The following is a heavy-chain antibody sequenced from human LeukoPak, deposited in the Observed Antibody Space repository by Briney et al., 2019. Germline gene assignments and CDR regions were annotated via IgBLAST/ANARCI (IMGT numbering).Heavy chain of an antibody. D-gene: IGHD2-21*02. CDR1: GGSISSYY. J-gene: IGHJ5*02. Sequence: SETLSLTCTVSGGSISSYYWSWIRQPAGKGLEWIGSIYYSGSTYYNPSLKSRVTISVDTSKNQFSLKLSSVTAADTAVYYCARHWVVVTARDNWFDPWGQGTLVTVSS. V-gene: IGHV4-59*05. CDR3: ARHWVVVTARDNWFDP. CDR2: IYYSGST.